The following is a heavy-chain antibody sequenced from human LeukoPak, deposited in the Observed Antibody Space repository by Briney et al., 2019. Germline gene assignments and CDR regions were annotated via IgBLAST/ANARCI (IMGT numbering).Heavy chain of an antibody. J-gene: IGHJ4*02. CDR3: AIAHCGSASCSRVEY. CDR2: LIGSGSTA. Sequence: GGSLRLSCVGSGFTFSSHDMGWVRRAPGKGLEWVSALIGSGSTAFHAGSVKGRFTISRDNSKSTLYLQMNSLRAEDTAVYYCAIAHCGSASCSRVEYWGQGTLVIVSS. CDR1: GFTFSSHD. V-gene: IGHV3-23*01. D-gene: IGHD2-2*01.